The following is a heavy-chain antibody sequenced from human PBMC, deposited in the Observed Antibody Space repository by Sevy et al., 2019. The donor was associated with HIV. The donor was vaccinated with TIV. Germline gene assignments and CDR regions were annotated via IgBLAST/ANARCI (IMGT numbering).Heavy chain of an antibody. Sequence: SETLSLTCAVSNSSISTSYYWAWIRQSPGTGLEFIGNIYHSGSTYYNPSLRGRVTISIDTSKNHFSLKLSSVTAADTAVYYCARRTSSHRLTDCFDYWGQGTLVTVSS. V-gene: IGHV4-38-2*01. CDR2: IYHSGST. D-gene: IGHD2-15*01. J-gene: IGHJ4*02. CDR3: ARRTSSHRLTDCFDY. CDR1: NSSISTSYY.